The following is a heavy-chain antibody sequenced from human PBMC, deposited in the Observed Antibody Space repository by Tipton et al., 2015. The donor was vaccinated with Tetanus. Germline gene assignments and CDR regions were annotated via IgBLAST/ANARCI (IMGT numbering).Heavy chain of an antibody. CDR2: SWYDGTDQ. J-gene: IGHJ4*02. V-gene: IGHV3-33*01. Sequence: SLRLSCAASGFIFSSYGIHWVRQAPGKGLEWVAVSWYDGTDQYYADSVKGRFTLSRDNPKNTLYLEMNSLRAEDTALYYCAREADCSGGSCFSGDFDNWGQGTQVTVSS. D-gene: IGHD2-15*01. CDR1: GFIFSSYG. CDR3: AREADCSGGSCFSGDFDN.